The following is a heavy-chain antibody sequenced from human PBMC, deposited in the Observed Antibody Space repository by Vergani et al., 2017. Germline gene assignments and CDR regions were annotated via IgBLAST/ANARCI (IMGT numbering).Heavy chain of an antibody. CDR2: INHSGRT. CDR3: ARDPYYYGSGSDYPPTYYYYGMDV. J-gene: IGHJ6*02. D-gene: IGHD3-10*01. V-gene: IGHV4-34*01. CDR1: GGSFSGYY. Sequence: QVQLQQWGAGLLKPSETLSLTCAVYGGSFSGYYWSWIRQPPGKGLEWIGEINHSGRTNYNPSLKSRVTISVDTSKNQFSLKLSSVTAADTAVYYCARDPYYYGSGSDYPPTYYYYGMDVWGQGTTVTVSS.